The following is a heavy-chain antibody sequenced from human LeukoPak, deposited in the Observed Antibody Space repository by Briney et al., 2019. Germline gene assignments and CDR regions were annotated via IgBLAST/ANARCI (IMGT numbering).Heavy chain of an antibody. Sequence: TGGSLRLSCAASGFTFSSYYMNWVRQAPGKGLEWVSYISDTSGSIHYADSVEGRFTISRDNAKNSLYLQMNSLRAEDTAVYYCARGGGNFDYWGQGTLVTVSS. D-gene: IGHD3-16*01. CDR2: ISDTSGSI. V-gene: IGHV3-48*04. CDR1: GFTFSSYY. J-gene: IGHJ4*02. CDR3: ARGGGNFDY.